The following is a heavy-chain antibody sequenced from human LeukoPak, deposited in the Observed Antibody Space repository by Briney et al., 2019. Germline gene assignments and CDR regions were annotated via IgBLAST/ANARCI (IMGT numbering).Heavy chain of an antibody. Sequence: SETLSLTCTVSGGSISSYYWSWIRQPAGKGLEWIGRIYTSGSTNYNPSLKSRVTMSVDTSKNQFSLKLSSVTAADTAVYYCARHAPGDFWGGYYPLYFDYWGQGTLVTVSS. CDR3: ARHAPGDFWGGYYPLYFDY. J-gene: IGHJ4*02. CDR2: IYTSGST. D-gene: IGHD3-3*01. CDR1: GGSISSYY. V-gene: IGHV4-4*07.